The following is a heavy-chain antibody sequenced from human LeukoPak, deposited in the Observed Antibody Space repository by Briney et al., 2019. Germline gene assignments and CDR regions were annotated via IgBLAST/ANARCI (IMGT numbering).Heavy chain of an antibody. J-gene: IGHJ4*02. CDR2: IIPIFGTA. CDR1: GGTFSSYA. D-gene: IGHD6-6*01. Sequence: SGKVSCKASGGTFSSYASSWVRQAPGQGLEWMGGIIPIFGTANYAQKFQGRVTITTDESTSTAYMELSSLRPEDTAVYYCARVNSSSPGAGPLGYWGQGTLVTVSS. CDR3: ARVNSSSPGAGPLGY. V-gene: IGHV1-69*05.